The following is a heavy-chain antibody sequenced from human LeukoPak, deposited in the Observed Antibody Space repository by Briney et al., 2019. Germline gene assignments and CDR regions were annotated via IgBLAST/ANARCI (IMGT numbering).Heavy chain of an antibody. CDR3: AKNSNALGDVNWFDP. CDR1: GGSISGYY. J-gene: IGHJ5*02. V-gene: IGHV4-4*07. D-gene: IGHD2/OR15-2a*01. CDR2: IYSSGST. Sequence: SETLSLTCTVSGGSISGYYWTWIRQPAGKGLEWIGRIYSSGSTNYNSSLKSRVTMSVDTSKKQFSLKLNSVTAADTAVYYCAKNSNALGDVNWFDPWGQGTLVTVSS.